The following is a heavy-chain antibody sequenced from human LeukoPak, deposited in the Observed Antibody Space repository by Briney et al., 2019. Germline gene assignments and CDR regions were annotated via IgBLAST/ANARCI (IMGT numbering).Heavy chain of an antibody. J-gene: IGHJ4*02. CDR3: ARLTSSGYYY. CDR1: GGSISSYY. Sequence: SETLSLTCTVSGGSISSYYWSWIRQPPGKGLEWIGYIYYSGSTNYNPSLKSRVTISVDTSKNQFSLKLSSVTAADTAVYYCARLTSSGYYYWGQGTLVTVSS. CDR2: IYYSGST. D-gene: IGHD3-22*01. V-gene: IGHV4-59*08.